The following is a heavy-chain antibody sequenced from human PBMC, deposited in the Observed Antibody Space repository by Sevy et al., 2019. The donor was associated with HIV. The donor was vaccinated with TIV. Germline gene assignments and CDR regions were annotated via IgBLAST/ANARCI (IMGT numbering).Heavy chain of an antibody. D-gene: IGHD6-13*01. V-gene: IGHV4-59*01. CDR3: ATGVAAADNWFDP. J-gene: IGHJ5*02. CDR2: IYYSGNT. CDR1: GGFISSYY. Sequence: SETLSLTCTVSGGFISSYYWNWIRQPPGKGLEWIGYIYYSGNTNYNPSLKSRVTISLDMSKNQFSLKLSSVTAADTAGYYCATGVAAADNWFDPWGQGTLVTVSP.